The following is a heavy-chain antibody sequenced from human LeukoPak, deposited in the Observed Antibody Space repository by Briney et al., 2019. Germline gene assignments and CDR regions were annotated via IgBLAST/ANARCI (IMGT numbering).Heavy chain of an antibody. Sequence: GGSLRLSCTASGFTFDDYAMHWVRLVPGKGLEWVSGISWNSGGIGYADSVKGRFIISRDNAKNSLYLQMNSLRAEDTAVYYCARDSYDSSGYLEYWGQGTLVTVSS. CDR3: ARDSYDSSGYLEY. CDR1: GFTFDDYA. V-gene: IGHV3-9*01. J-gene: IGHJ4*02. D-gene: IGHD3-22*01. CDR2: ISWNSGGI.